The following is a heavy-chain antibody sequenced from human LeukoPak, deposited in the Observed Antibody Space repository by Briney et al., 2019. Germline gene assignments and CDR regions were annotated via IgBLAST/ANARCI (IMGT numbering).Heavy chain of an antibody. D-gene: IGHD1-26*01. J-gene: IGHJ5*01. CDR2: ITGTSRST. V-gene: IGHV3-21*01. CDR3: VRDWDHFDFDS. CDR1: GIGFSSYT. Sequence: GGSLRLSCESPGIGFSSYTMNWVRQGPGKGLEWVADITGTSRSTHYAGSVKGRFTISRDNAKNTLYLQMKSLRDEDTAVYYCVRDWDHFDFDSWGQGTLVTVSS.